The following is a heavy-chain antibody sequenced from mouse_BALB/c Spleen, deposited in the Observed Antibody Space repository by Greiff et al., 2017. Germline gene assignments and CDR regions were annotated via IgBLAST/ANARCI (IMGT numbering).Heavy chain of an antibody. CDR1: GFTFSSYA. CDR2: ISSGGST. CDR3: ARDDYDEAWFAY. V-gene: IGHV5-6-5*01. Sequence: EVNVVESGGGLVKPGGSLKLSCAASGFTFSSYAMSWVRQTPEKRLEWVASISSGGSTYYPDSVKGRFTISRDNARNILYLQMSSLRSEDTAMYYCARDDYDEAWFAYWGQGTLVTVSA. J-gene: IGHJ3*01. D-gene: IGHD2-4*01.